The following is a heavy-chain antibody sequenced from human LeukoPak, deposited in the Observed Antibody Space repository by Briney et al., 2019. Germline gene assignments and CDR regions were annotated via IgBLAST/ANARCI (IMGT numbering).Heavy chain of an antibody. CDR1: GFTFSRYA. D-gene: IGHD3-3*01. CDR3: ARDGGYDFWSGYYQDY. V-gene: IGHV3-30-3*01. CDR2: ISYDANIGSNK. J-gene: IGHJ4*02. Sequence: GGSLRLSCATSGFTFSRYAMHWVRQAPGKGLEWVALISYDANIGSNKYYADSVKGRFTISRDNSKNTLYLQMNSLKAEDTAVYYCARDGGYDFWSGYYQDYWGQGTLVTVSS.